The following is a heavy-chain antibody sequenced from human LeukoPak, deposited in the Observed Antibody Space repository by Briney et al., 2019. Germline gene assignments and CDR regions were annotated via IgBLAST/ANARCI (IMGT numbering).Heavy chain of an antibody. J-gene: IGHJ4*02. CDR3: ARGLQSVAGFDY. Sequence: PSETLSLTCAVYGGSFSGYYWSWIRQPPGKGLEWIGEINHSGSTNYNPSLESRVTISVDTSKNQFSLKLSSVTAADTAVYYCARGLQSVAGFDYWGQGTLVTVSS. V-gene: IGHV4-34*01. D-gene: IGHD6-19*01. CDR1: GGSFSGYY. CDR2: INHSGST.